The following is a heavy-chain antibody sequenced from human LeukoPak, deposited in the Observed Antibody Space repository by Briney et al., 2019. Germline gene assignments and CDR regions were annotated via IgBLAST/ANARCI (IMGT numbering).Heavy chain of an antibody. J-gene: IGHJ5*02. CDR2: MNPNSGNT. V-gene: IGHV1-8*01. D-gene: IGHD1-26*01. Sequence: ASVKVSCKASGYTFTSYDINWVRQATGQGLEWMGWMNPNSGNTGYAQKFQGRVTMTEDTSTHTAYMELSSLGSEDTAVYYCARGVGNWFDPWGQGTLVTVSS. CDR1: GYTFTSYD. CDR3: ARGVGNWFDP.